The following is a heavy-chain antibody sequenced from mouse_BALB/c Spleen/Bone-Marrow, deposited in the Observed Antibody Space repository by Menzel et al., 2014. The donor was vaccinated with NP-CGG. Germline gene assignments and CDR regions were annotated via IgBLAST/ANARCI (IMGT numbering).Heavy chain of an antibody. V-gene: IGHV1-28*01. Sequence: EVQLVESGPELVKPGASVKISCKASGYSFTSYYIHWVKQNHGKSLEWTGYIDPFNGVTIYNQKFKGKATLTADKSSSTAYMHLSSLTSEDSAVYYCARRVITTGPGFAYWGQGTLVTVSA. J-gene: IGHJ3*01. CDR3: ARRVITTGPGFAY. CDR1: GYSFTSYY. CDR2: IDPFNGVT. D-gene: IGHD2-4*01.